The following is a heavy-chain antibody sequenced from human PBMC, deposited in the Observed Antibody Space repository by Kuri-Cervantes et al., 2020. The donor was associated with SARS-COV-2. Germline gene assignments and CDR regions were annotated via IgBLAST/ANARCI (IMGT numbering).Heavy chain of an antibody. CDR3: ARDFPFGGDY. CDR2: INPNSGGT. D-gene: IGHD3-16*01. V-gene: IGHV1-2*02. Sequence: ASVKVSCKASGYTFTSYDINWVRQAPGQGLEWMGWINPNSGGTNYAQKFQGRVTMTRDTSISTAYMELSRLRSDDTAVYYCARDFPFGGDYWGQGTLVTVSS. J-gene: IGHJ4*02. CDR1: GYTFTSYD.